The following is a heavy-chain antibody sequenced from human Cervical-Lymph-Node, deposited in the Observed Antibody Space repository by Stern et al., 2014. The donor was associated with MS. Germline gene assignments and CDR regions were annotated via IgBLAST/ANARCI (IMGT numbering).Heavy chain of an antibody. CDR3: ARALGYSSSWDPFDY. CDR2: VIPILGTA. J-gene: IGHJ4*02. CDR1: GGTFSSYA. Sequence: VQLVESGAEVKKPGSSVKVSCKASGGTFSSYAISWVRQAPGQGLEWMGGVIPILGTANYAQKFQGRVTITADESTSTAYMELSSLRSEDTAVYYCARALGYSSSWDPFDYWGQGTLVTVSS. D-gene: IGHD6-13*01. V-gene: IGHV1-69*01.